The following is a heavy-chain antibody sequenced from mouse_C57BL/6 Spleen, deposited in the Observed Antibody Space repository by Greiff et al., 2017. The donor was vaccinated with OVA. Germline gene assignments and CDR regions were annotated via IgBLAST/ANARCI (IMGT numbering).Heavy chain of an antibody. CDR3: ERDRTGGYFDY. V-gene: IGHV5-16*01. CDR2: INYDGSST. J-gene: IGHJ2*01. Sequence: EVMLVESEGGLVQPGSSMKLSCTASGFTFSDYYMAWVRQVPEKGLEWVANINYDGSSTYYLDSLKSRFIISRDNAKNILYLQMRSLKSEDTATYYCERDRTGGYFDYWGQGTTLTVSS. D-gene: IGHD4-1*01. CDR1: GFTFSDYY.